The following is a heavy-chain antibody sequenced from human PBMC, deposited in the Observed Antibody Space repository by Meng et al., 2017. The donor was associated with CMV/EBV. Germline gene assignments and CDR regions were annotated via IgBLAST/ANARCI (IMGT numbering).Heavy chain of an antibody. CDR3: ARLGGVPAAGVIYRGHWFDP. CDR2: IYPGDSDT. V-gene: IGHV5-51*01. J-gene: IGHJ5*02. CDR1: GYSFTSYW. Sequence: GESLKISCKGSGYSFTSYWIGWVRQRPGKGLEWMGIIYPGDSDTRCSPSFQGQVTISADKSISTAYLQWSSLKASDTAMYYCARLGGVPAAGVIYRGHWFDPWGQGTLVTVSS. D-gene: IGHD2-2*01.